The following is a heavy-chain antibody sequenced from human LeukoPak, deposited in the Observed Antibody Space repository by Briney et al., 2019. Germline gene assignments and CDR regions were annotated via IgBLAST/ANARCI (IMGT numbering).Heavy chain of an antibody. CDR1: GYMFTGYY. V-gene: IGHV1-2*02. CDR2: INPNSGGT. D-gene: IGHD6-19*01. J-gene: IGHJ6*03. CDR3: ARVVAVTGTPVYYMDV. Sequence: ASVKVSCKASGYMFTGYYMHWVRQAPGQGLEWMGWINPNSGGTNYAQKFQGRATMTRDTSISTAYMDLNRLRSDGTAVYYCARVVAVTGTPVYYMDVWGKGTTVTVSS.